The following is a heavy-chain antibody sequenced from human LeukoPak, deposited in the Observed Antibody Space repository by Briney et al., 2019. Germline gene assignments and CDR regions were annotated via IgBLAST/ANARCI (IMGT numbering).Heavy chain of an antibody. D-gene: IGHD6-13*01. V-gene: IGHV3-23*01. Sequence: GGSLRLSCAASGFTFSSYAMSWVRQAPGKGLEWVSCMSGSGGSTYYADSVKGRFTISRDNSKNTLYLQMNSLRAEDTAVYYCAKGGGTGYSSSWFSNWGQGTLVTVSS. CDR1: GFTFSSYA. CDR3: AKGGGTGYSSSWFSN. CDR2: MSGSGGST. J-gene: IGHJ4*02.